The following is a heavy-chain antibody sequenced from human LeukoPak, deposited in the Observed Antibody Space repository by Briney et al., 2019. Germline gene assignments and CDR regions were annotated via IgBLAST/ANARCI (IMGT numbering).Heavy chain of an antibody. CDR2: INPNSGGT. CDR3: ARGVSTGRSFYGRYYGKDV. D-gene: IGHD2/OR15-2a*01. V-gene: IGHV1-2*04. Sequence: RASVKVSCKASGYTFTGYCMHWVRQAPGQGLEWMGWINPNSGGTNYAQKFQGWVTMTRDTSISTAYMELSRLRSDDTAVYYCARGVSTGRSFYGRYYGKDVWGQGTTVTVSS. J-gene: IGHJ6*02. CDR1: GYTFTGYC.